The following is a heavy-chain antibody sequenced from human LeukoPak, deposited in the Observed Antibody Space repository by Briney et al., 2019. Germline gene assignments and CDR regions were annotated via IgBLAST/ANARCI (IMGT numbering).Heavy chain of an antibody. CDR1: GGSFNDYY. D-gene: IGHD1-26*01. CDR2: INHSGYT. CDR3: AIGVGPTSAAFNI. Sequence: PSETLSLTCAVYGGSFNDYYWSWIRQPPGKGLEWIGEINHSGYTNYNPSLKSRVTISIDTSKHRFSLKLTSMTAADTAVYYCAIGVGPTSAAFNIWGQGTMVAVSS. J-gene: IGHJ3*02. V-gene: IGHV4-34*01.